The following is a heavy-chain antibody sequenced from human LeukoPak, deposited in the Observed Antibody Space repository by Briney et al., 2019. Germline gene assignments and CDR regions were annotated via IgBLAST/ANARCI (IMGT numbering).Heavy chain of an antibody. CDR1: GYTFTGYY. V-gene: IGHV1-2*02. CDR2: INPNTGDT. D-gene: IGHD3-10*01. CDR3: ARSRRVGNGEYPDY. J-gene: IGHJ4*02. Sequence: ASVKVSCKASGYTFTGYYMHWVRKTPGQGLEWMGWINPNTGDTNYGRKFQGRVTMTRDTSINTAYMELRSLRSDDTAVYYCARSRRVGNGEYPDYWGQGTLVTVSP.